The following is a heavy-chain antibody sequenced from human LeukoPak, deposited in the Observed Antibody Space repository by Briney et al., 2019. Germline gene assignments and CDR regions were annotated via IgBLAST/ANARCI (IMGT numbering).Heavy chain of an antibody. J-gene: IGHJ3*02. Sequence: GGSLRLSCAASGFTFSSYAMSCVREAPGRGLECGSAISGSGGSTYYADSVKGRFTNSRGNSNNSLDLQMNSLRAEDTAIYYCAKDLPDDSFKVNNGAFDIWGQGTMVTVSS. CDR3: AKDLPDDSFKVNNGAFDI. CDR2: ISGSGGST. CDR1: GFTFSSYA. V-gene: IGHV3-23*01. D-gene: IGHD3-9*01.